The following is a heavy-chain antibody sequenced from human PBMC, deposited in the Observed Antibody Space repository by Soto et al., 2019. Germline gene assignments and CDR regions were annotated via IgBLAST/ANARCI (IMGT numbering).Heavy chain of an antibody. Sequence: SETLSLTCAVYGGSFSGYYWSWIRQPPGKGLEWIGEINHSGSTNYNPSLKSRVTISVDTSKNQFSLKLSSVTAADTTVYYCARGQKRRFDYWGQGTLVTVSS. CDR2: INHSGST. CDR3: ARGQKRRFDY. J-gene: IGHJ4*02. CDR1: GGSFSGYY. V-gene: IGHV4-34*01.